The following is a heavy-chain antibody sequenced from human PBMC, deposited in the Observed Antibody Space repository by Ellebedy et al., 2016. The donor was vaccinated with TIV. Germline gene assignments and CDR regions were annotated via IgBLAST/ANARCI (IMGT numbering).Heavy chain of an antibody. Sequence: SETLSLTXAVSGGSISSSNWWNWVRQSPGKGLEWIGDISPGGITNNNPSLKSRVTISVDESKNQFSLKLSSVTAADTAVYFCAREYCGRTSCYTDAFDIWGRGTMVTVSS. CDR3: AREYCGRTSCYTDAFDI. J-gene: IGHJ3*02. D-gene: IGHD2-2*02. CDR2: ISPGGIT. V-gene: IGHV4-4*02. CDR1: GGSISSSNW.